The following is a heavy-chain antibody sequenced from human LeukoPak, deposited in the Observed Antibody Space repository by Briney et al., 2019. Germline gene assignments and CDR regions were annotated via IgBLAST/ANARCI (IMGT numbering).Heavy chain of an antibody. CDR1: GFTFTSSA. CDR3: AADRTRTSCCPFDY. CDR2: IVVGSGNT. V-gene: IGHV1-58*01. Sequence: ASVKVSCKASGFTFTSSAVQWVRQARGQRLEWIGWIVVGSGNTNYAQKFQERVTITRDMSTSTAYMELSSLRSEDTAVYYCAADRTRTSCCPFDYWGQGTLVTVSS. J-gene: IGHJ4*02. D-gene: IGHD2-2*01.